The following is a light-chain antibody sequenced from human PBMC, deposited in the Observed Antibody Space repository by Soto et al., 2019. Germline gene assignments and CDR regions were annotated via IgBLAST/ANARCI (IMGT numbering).Light chain of an antibody. CDR2: WAS. CDR1: QSVLYSSNNKNY. V-gene: IGKV4-1*01. Sequence: DIVMTQSPDSLAVSLCERATINCKSSQSVLYSSNNKNYLAWYQQTPGQPPKLLIYWASTRESGVPDRFSGSGSGTDFTLTISSLQAEDVAVYYCQQYYSTPYTFGQGTKLEIK. CDR3: QQYYSTPYT. J-gene: IGKJ2*01.